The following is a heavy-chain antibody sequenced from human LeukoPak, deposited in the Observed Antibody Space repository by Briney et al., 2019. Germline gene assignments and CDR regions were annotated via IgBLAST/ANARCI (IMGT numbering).Heavy chain of an antibody. CDR2: ISAYNGNT. CDR3: ARNFPSGIVGATSVDY. Sequence: ASVTVSCKASGYTFTSYGISWVRQAPGQGLEWMGWISAYNGNTNYAQKLQGRVTMTTDTSTSTAYMELRSLRSDDTAVYYCARNFPSGIVGATSVDYWGQGTLVTVSS. V-gene: IGHV1-18*01. J-gene: IGHJ4*02. D-gene: IGHD1-26*01. CDR1: GYTFTSYG.